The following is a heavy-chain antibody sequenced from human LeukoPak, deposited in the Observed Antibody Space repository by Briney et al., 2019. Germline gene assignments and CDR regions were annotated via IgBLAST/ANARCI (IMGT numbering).Heavy chain of an antibody. CDR3: ARGARRSSGTYFDY. V-gene: IGHV4-39*07. Sequence: SETLSLTCTVSGGSISSSSYYWGWIRQPPGKGLEWIGSIYYSGSTYYSPSLKSRVTISVDTSKNQFSLKLSSVTAADTAVYYCARGARRSSGTYFDYWGQGTLVTVSS. D-gene: IGHD3-22*01. CDR1: GGSISSSSYY. CDR2: IYYSGST. J-gene: IGHJ4*02.